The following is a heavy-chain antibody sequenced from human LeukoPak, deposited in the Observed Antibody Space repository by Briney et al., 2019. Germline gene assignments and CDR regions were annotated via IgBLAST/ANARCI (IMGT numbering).Heavy chain of an antibody. CDR1: GFSFNTYT. CDR3: ARDPATGGVFDY. V-gene: IGHV3-21*01. Sequence: GGSLRLSCAASGFSFNTYTMNWVRQAPGKGLEWVSSISNSGTYIGYADSVKGRFTISRDNAKNSVYLQMNSLRAEDTAVYYCARDPATGGVFDYWGQGTLVTVSS. D-gene: IGHD2-8*02. J-gene: IGHJ4*02. CDR2: ISNSGTYI.